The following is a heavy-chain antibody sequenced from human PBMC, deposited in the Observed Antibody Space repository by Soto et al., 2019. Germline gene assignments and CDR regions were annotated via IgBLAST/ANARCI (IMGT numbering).Heavy chain of an antibody. D-gene: IGHD1-26*01. J-gene: IGHJ4*02. CDR3: ARGYWENTFDY. CDR2: ISVDNGNR. CDR1: GFSFSSYG. V-gene: IGHV1-18*04. Sequence: QVQMVQSGAEVKKPGASVRVSCKASGFSFSSYGIGWVRQAPGQGLEWMGWISVDNGNRKYAQKIQGRVTMTTDTSTSTAYVDLRSLRSDDTAVYYCARGYWENTFDYWGQGTLVIVSP.